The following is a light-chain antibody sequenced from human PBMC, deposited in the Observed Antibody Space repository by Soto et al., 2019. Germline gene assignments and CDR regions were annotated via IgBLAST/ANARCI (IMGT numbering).Light chain of an antibody. CDR2: GNS. CDR1: SSNIGAGYD. V-gene: IGLV1-40*01. Sequence: QSVLTQPPSVSGAPGQRVTISCTGSSSNIGAGYDVHWYQQLPGTAPKLLIYGNSNRPSGVPDRFSGSKSGTSASLAITGLQAEDEADYYCQSYDSSLSGSVLGTGTKLTVI. J-gene: IGLJ1*01. CDR3: QSYDSSLSGSV.